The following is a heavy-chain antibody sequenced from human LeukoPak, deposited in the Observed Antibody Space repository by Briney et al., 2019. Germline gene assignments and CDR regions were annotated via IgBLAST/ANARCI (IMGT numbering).Heavy chain of an antibody. V-gene: IGHV3-7*01. J-gene: IGHJ4*02. Sequence: GESLKISCKGSGYSFTSYWIGWVRQMPGKGLEWVANIKQDGSEKYYVDSVKGRFTISRDNAKNSLYLQMNSLRAEDTAVYYCAREWAVALDYWGQGTLVTVSS. CDR3: AREWAVALDY. D-gene: IGHD5-12*01. CDR2: IKQDGSEK. CDR1: GYSFTSYW.